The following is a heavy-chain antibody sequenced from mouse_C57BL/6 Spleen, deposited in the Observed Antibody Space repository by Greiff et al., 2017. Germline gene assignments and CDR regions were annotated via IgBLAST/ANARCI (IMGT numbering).Heavy chain of an antibody. CDR1: GYTFTSYW. CDR2: IDPSDSET. V-gene: IGHV1-52*01. Sequence: VQLQQPGAELVRPGSSVKLSCKASGYTFTSYWMHWVKQRPIQGLEWIGNIDPSDSETHYNQKFKDKATLTVDKSSSTAYMQLSSLTSEDSAVYYCARGARYWDFDGWGTGTTVTVSS. J-gene: IGHJ1*03. CDR3: ARGARYWDFDG.